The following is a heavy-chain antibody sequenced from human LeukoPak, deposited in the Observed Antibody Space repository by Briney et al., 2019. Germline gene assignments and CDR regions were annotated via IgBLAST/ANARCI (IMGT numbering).Heavy chain of an antibody. CDR3: ARGLSNRYYYGSGSYRTNDAFDI. V-gene: IGHV1-8*01. CDR2: MNPNSGNT. CDR1: GYTFTSYD. Sequence: GASVKVSCKASGYTFTSYDINWVRQATGQGLEWMGWMNPNSGNTGYAQKFQGRVTMTRNTSISTAYMELSSLGSEDTAVYYCARGLSNRYYYGSGSYRTNDAFDIWGQGTMVTVSS. J-gene: IGHJ3*02. D-gene: IGHD3-10*01.